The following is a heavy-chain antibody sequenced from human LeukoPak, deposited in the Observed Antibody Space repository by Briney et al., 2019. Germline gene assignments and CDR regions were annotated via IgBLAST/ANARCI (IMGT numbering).Heavy chain of an antibody. CDR3: AKDHDYDSSGPY. J-gene: IGHJ4*02. V-gene: IGHV3-21*04. Sequence: PGGSLRLSCAASGFTFSSYSMNWVRQAPGKGLEWVSSISSSSSYIYYADSVKGRFTISRDNAKNTLYLQMNSLRTEDTAVYYCAKDHDYDSSGPYWGQGTLVTVSS. CDR1: GFTFSSYS. CDR2: ISSSSSYI. D-gene: IGHD3-22*01.